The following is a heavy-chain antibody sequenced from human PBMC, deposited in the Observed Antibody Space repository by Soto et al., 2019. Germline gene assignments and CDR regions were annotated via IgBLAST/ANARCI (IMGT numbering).Heavy chain of an antibody. CDR1: GFIFSSYW. V-gene: IGHV3-7*03. Sequence: EVQLVESGGGLVQPGGSLRLSCAASGFIFSSYWMGWVRQAPGKGLEWVANIKQDGSDKYYVDSVKGRFTISRDNAKNSLYLQMNSLGDEDTAGYFGARHPPCTTSSCCFYGMDVWGVGTTVTVSS. J-gene: IGHJ6*04. D-gene: IGHD6-19*01. CDR2: IKQDGSDK. CDR3: ARHPPCTTSSCCFYGMDV.